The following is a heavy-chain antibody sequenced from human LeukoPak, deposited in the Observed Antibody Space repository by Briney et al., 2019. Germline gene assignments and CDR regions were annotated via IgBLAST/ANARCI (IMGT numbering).Heavy chain of an antibody. J-gene: IGHJ3*02. V-gene: IGHV4-38-2*02. Sequence: SETLSLTCTVSGYSISSGYYWGWIRQPPGKGLEWIGSIYHSGSTYYNPSLKSRVTISVDTSKNQFSLKLSSVTAADTAVYYCARANYDFWSGYSDPDAFDIWGQGTMVTVSS. CDR3: ARANYDFWSGYSDPDAFDI. D-gene: IGHD3-3*01. CDR1: GYSISSGYY. CDR2: IYHSGST.